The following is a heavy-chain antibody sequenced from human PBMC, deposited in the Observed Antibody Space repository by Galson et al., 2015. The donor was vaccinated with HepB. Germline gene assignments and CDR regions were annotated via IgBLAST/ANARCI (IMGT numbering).Heavy chain of an antibody. D-gene: IGHD4/OR15-4a*01. CDR2: ISYDGSNK. V-gene: IGHV3-30*18. Sequence: SLRLSCAASGFTFSSYGMHWVRQAPGKGLEWVAVISYDGSNKYYADSVKGRFTISRDNSKNTLYLQMKSLRAEDTAVYYCAKGMVRRTDYYYGMDVWGQGTTVTVSS. CDR1: GFTFSSYG. CDR3: AKGMVRRTDYYYGMDV. J-gene: IGHJ6*02.